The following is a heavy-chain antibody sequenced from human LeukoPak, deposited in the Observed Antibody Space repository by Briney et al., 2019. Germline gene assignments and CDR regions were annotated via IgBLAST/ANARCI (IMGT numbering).Heavy chain of an antibody. V-gene: IGHV4-59*01. CDR2: IYYSGST. J-gene: IGHJ3*02. D-gene: IGHD1-1*01. CDR1: GGSISSYY. CDR3: PRYEWNWNAFDI. Sequence: SETLSLTCTVSGGSISSYYWSWIRQPPGKGLEWIGYIYYSGSTNYNPSLKSRVTISVDTSKNQFSLKLSSVTAADTAVYYCPRYEWNWNAFDIWGQGTMVTVSS.